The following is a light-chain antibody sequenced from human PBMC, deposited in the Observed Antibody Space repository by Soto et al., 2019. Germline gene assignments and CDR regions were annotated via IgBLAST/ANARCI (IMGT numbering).Light chain of an antibody. CDR1: QRVSRN. J-gene: IGKJ4*01. CDR3: QRYNNWPLT. Sequence: EIVMTQSPATLSVSPGERATLSCRASQRVSRNLAWYQQKPGQAPRLLIYDTSTRATGVPARFSGSRSGTEFTLTINSLQSEDFAVYYCQRYNNWPLTFGGGTKVESK. V-gene: IGKV3-15*01. CDR2: DTS.